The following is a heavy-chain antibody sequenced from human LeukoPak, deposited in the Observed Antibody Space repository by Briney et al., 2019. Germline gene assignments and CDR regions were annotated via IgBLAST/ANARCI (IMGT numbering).Heavy chain of an antibody. CDR3: ARDGAPDAHCSSASCAIR. CDR1: GFTFSSYW. V-gene: IGHV3-7*01. J-gene: IGHJ4*02. D-gene: IGHD2-2*01. CDR2: IKQDGSEK. Sequence: GGSLRLSCAASGFTFSSYWMNWVRQAPGKGLEWVANIKQDGSEKYYVDSVKGRFTISRDNAKNSLYLQMNSLRVEDTAVYYCARDGAPDAHCSSASCAIRWGQGTLVTVSS.